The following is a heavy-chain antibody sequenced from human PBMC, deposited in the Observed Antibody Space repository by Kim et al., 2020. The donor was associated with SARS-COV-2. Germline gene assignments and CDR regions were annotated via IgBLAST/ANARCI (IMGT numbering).Heavy chain of an antibody. D-gene: IGHD2-15*01. CDR3: ARARIGYCSGGSCYLVPGYYGMDV. CDR2: INHSGST. V-gene: IGHV4-34*01. Sequence: SETLSLTCAVYGGSFSGYYWSWIRQPPGKGLEWIGEINHSGSTNYNSSLKSRVTISVDTSKNQFSLKLSSVTAADTAVYYCARARIGYCSGGSCYLVPGYYGMDVWGQGTTVTVSS. CDR1: GGSFSGYY. J-gene: IGHJ6*02.